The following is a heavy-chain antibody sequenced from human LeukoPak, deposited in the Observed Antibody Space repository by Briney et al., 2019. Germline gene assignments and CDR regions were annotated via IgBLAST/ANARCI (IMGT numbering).Heavy chain of an antibody. Sequence: GGSLRLSCAAYGVTFSNNWMSWVRQVPGQGLEWVAHIKQDGSETYYVDSVKGRFTISRDNAKNSLYLQMDSLRAEDTAVYYCAYSYGYAFDIWGQGTMVIVSA. CDR2: IKQDGSET. CDR1: GVTFSNNW. J-gene: IGHJ3*02. CDR3: AYSYGYAFDI. D-gene: IGHD5-18*01. V-gene: IGHV3-7*03.